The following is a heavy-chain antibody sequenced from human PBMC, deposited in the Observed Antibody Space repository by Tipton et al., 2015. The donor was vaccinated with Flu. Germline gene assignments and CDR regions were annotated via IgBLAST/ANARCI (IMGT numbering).Heavy chain of an antibody. CDR3: ATPTSGWYRE. CDR1: GASISSSY. V-gene: IGHV4-59*01. Sequence: TMSLTCTVSGASISSSYWTWIRQPPGKGLEWIGYIYYSGATVYNPSLKSRVTISVDTSKNQFSLKLTSVTAADSAVYYCATPTSGWYREWGQGTLVTVSP. J-gene: IGHJ4*02. D-gene: IGHD6-19*01. CDR2: IYYSGAT.